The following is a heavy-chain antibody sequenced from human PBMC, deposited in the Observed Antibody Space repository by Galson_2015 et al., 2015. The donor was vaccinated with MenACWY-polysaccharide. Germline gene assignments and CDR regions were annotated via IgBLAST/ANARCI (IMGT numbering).Heavy chain of an antibody. D-gene: IGHD2-2*01. V-gene: IGHV3-23*01. CDR3: ARVRYSTGKYQFDY. CDR2: IGGSGSNT. J-gene: IGHJ4*02. Sequence: SLRLSCAASGFTFTSYAMSWVRQAPGKGLEWVSTIGGSGSNTHYADSVKGRFTISRDNSKNTRSLQMNSLRAEDTAVYYCARVRYSTGKYQFDYWGQGTLVAVSS. CDR1: GFTFTSYA.